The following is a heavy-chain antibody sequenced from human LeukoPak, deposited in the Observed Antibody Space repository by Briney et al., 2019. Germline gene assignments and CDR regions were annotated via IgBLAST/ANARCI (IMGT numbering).Heavy chain of an antibody. CDR3: ARVRTTVTTFKNYYYGMDV. J-gene: IGHJ6*02. V-gene: IGHV4-39*01. Sequence: SETLSLTGSVSGGSISSNNYWGWVRQPPGKGLEWIGSIYSSGNTYYNPSLKSRVTISVDTSKNQFSLKLSSVTAADTAVYYCARVRTTVTTFKNYYYGMDVWGQGTTVTVSS. D-gene: IGHD4-17*01. CDR1: GGSISSNNY. CDR2: IYSSGNT.